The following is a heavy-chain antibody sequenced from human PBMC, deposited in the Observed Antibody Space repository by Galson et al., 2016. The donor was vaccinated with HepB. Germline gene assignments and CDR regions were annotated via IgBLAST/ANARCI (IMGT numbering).Heavy chain of an antibody. D-gene: IGHD3-3*01. CDR2: INSDGRST. J-gene: IGHJ3*02. CDR3: ARVGDFWSGYTYGFDI. Sequence: SLRLSCAASGFTFSSYWMHWVRQGPGTGLVWVSRINSDGRSTTYADSVKGRFTISRENAKSTLYLQMNSLRAEDTALYYCARVGDFWSGYTYGFDIWGRGTMVTVSS. V-gene: IGHV3-74*01. CDR1: GFTFSSYW.